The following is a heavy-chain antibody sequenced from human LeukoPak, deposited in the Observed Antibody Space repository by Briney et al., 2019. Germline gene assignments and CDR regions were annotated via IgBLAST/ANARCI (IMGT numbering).Heavy chain of an antibody. CDR2: IKHDGSEK. Sequence: GSLRLSCAASGFTFSSYWMTWVRQPPGKGLEWVANIKHDGSEKNYMDSVKGRFTISRDNAKNSLYLQMNSLRGDDTAVYYCARAGGTSWGDYWGQGSLVTVSS. CDR3: ARAGGTSWGDY. J-gene: IGHJ4*02. V-gene: IGHV3-7*03. D-gene: IGHD1-14*01. CDR1: GFTFSSYW.